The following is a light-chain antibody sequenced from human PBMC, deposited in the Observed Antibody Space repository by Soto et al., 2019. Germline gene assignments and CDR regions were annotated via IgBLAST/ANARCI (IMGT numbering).Light chain of an antibody. CDR3: QQYGSSGVT. Sequence: DIQMTQSPSSVSASVADRVTITCRATQGISSWLAWYQQKPGKAPKLLIYAASSLQSGVPSRFSGSGSGTDFTLTISRLEPEDFAVYYCQQYGSSGVTFGPGTKVDIK. V-gene: IGKV1-12*01. CDR2: AAS. J-gene: IGKJ3*01. CDR1: QGISSW.